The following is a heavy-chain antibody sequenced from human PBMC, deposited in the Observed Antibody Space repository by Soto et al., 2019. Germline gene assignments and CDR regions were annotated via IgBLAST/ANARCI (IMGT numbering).Heavy chain of an antibody. D-gene: IGHD3-22*01. V-gene: IGHV3-9*01. Sequence: EVQLVESGGGLVQPGRSLRLSCAASGFTFDDYAMHWVRQAPGKGLEWVSGISWNSGSIGYADSVKGRFTISRDNAKNSLYLQMNSLRAEDTALYYCAKDIGYYYDCSGYSDAFAIWGQGTMVTVSS. CDR3: AKDIGYYYDCSGYSDAFAI. CDR2: ISWNSGSI. CDR1: GFTFDDYA. J-gene: IGHJ3*02.